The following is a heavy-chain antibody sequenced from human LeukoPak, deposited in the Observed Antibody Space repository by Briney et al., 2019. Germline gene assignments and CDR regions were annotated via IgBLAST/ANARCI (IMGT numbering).Heavy chain of an antibody. V-gene: IGHV3-11*01. CDR3: AREGYGGTNFDQ. Sequence: GGSLRLSCAVSGFTLSDYFMIWVRQVPGKGLQWVAYISKTGATIQYEDSVKGRFTISRDNAQNALYLQMNSLRVDDTGMYFCAREGYGGTNFDQWGQGTLVTVSS. D-gene: IGHD4-23*01. J-gene: IGHJ4*02. CDR1: GFTLSDYF. CDR2: ISKTGATI.